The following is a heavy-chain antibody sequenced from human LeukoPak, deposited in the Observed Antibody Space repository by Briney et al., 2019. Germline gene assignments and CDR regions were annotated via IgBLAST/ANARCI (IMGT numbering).Heavy chain of an antibody. CDR3: ATSNGLTAAFDV. CDR2: FDPEDGET. Sequence: ASVKVSCKVSGYTLTELSMHWVRQAPGKGLEWMGNFDPEDGETIYAQKFQGRATMTEDTSTDTAYMELSSLRSEDTAVYYCATSNGLTAAFDVWGQGTMVTVSS. D-gene: IGHD3/OR15-3a*01. CDR1: GYTLTELS. J-gene: IGHJ3*01. V-gene: IGHV1-24*01.